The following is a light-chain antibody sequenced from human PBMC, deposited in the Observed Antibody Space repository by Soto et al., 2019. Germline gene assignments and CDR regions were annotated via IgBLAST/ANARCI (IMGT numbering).Light chain of an antibody. CDR2: VVS. Sequence: QSALTQPHSVSGSPGQSVTISCTGTSVDVGAYDFVSWYQQHPGKAPKLLIYVVSGRPSGVPHRFSGSKSGNAASLTISGLQAEDEADYYCSSFTTSHTYVLGTGTKV. J-gene: IGLJ1*01. CDR3: SSFTTSHTYV. V-gene: IGLV2-11*01. CDR1: SVDVGAYDF.